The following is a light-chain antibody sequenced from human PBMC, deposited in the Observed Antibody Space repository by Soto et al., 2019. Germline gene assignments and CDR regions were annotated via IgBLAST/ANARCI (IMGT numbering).Light chain of an antibody. CDR1: SSDVGSYNL. CDR2: EGG. Sequence: QSVLTQPASVSGSPGQSITISCTGTSSDVGSYNLVSWYQHHPGEAPKLIIYEGGKRPSGVSNRFSGSKSAYTASLTISGLQAEDEADYYCCSYAGSSTPYVFGTGTKVTVL. CDR3: CSYAGSSTPYV. V-gene: IGLV2-23*01. J-gene: IGLJ1*01.